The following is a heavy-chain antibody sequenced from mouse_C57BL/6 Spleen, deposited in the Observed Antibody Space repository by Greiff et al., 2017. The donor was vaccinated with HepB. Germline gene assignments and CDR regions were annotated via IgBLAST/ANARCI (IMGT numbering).Heavy chain of an antibody. J-gene: IGHJ2*01. CDR2: ISSGSSTI. D-gene: IGHD2-2*01. CDR1: GFTFSDYG. CDR3: AIWLRRRGSDY. Sequence: EVQLQESGGGLVKPGGSLKLSCAASGFTFSDYGMHWVRQAPEKGLEWVAYISSGSSTIYYTDTVKGRFTISRDNAKNTLFLQMTSLRSEDTAMYYCAIWLRRRGSDYWGQGTTLTVSS. V-gene: IGHV5-17*01.